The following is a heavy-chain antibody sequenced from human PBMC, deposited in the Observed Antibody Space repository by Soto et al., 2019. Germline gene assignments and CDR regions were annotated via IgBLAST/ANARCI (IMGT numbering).Heavy chain of an antibody. CDR2: IYYSGST. CDR3: ARVRSMTIFGVVIADYYYCGMDV. J-gene: IGHJ6*02. CDR1: GGSISSGDSY. D-gene: IGHD3-3*01. Sequence: QVQLQESGPGLVKPSQTLSLTCTVSGGSISSGDSYGSWIRQPPGKGLGWIGYIYYSGSTYYNQHLKSRVTISGDTSKNQCSLNLSSVTAADTAVYDWARVRSMTIFGVVIADYYYCGMDVWGQGTTVTVSS. V-gene: IGHV4-30-4*01.